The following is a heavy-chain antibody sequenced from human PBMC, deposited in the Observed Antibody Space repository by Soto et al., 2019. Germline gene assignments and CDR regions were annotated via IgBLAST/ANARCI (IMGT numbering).Heavy chain of an antibody. D-gene: IGHD2-8*01. Sequence: VQLVQSGAEVKKPGSSVKVSCKASGGTFRSYAINWVRQAPGQGLEWMGGITPIFGTSYYAQKFQGGVTLTADESTSTGYMELSNLRAHDTAVYCCSGANTLGRFDKWGQGTLVTVSS. CDR3: SGANTLGRFDK. V-gene: IGHV1-69*12. CDR2: ITPIFGTS. J-gene: IGHJ4*02. CDR1: GGTFRSYA.